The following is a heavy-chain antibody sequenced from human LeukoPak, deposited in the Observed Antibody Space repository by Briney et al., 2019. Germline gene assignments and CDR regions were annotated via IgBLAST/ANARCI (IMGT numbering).Heavy chain of an antibody. CDR1: GFTFSSYG. D-gene: IGHD4-23*01. CDR3: ARKGYGGNSGGDY. V-gene: IGHV3-33*01. CDR2: IWHDGSNK. Sequence: PGGSLRLSCAASGFTFSSYGMHWVRQAPGKGLEWVAVIWHDGSNKYYADSVKGRFTISRDNSKNTLYLQMNSLRAEDTAVYYCARKGYGGNSGGDYWGQGTLVTVSS. J-gene: IGHJ4*02.